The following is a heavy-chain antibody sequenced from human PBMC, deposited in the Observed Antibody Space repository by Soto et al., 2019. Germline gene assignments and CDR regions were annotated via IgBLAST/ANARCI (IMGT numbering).Heavy chain of an antibody. Sequence: PGGSLRLSCAASGFTFSSYAMSWVRQAPGKGLEWVSAISGSGGSTYYADSVKGRFTISRDNSKNTLYLQMNSLRAEDTAVYYCAKDPADYSNYGWFDPWGQGTLVTVSS. CDR3: AKDPADYSNYGWFDP. D-gene: IGHD4-4*01. CDR1: GFTFSSYA. V-gene: IGHV3-23*01. CDR2: ISGSGGST. J-gene: IGHJ5*02.